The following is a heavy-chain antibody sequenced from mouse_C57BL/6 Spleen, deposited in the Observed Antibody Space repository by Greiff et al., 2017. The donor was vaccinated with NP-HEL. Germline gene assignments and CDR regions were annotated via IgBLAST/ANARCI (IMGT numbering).Heavy chain of an antibody. V-gene: IGHV1-55*01. J-gene: IGHJ1*03. D-gene: IGHD1-1*01. CDR2: IYPGSGST. CDR3: ARERGTTRDLYFDV. CDR1: GYTFTSYW. Sequence: VQLQQSGAELVKPGASVKMSCKASGYTFTSYWITWVKQRPGQGLEWIGDIYPGSGSTNYNEKFKSKATLTVDTSSSTAYMQLSSLTSEDSAVYYCARERGTTRDLYFDVWGTGTTVTVSS.